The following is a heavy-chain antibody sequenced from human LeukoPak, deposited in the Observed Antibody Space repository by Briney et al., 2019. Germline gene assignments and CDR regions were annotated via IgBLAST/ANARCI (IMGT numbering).Heavy chain of an antibody. CDR2: INPNSGGT. J-gene: IGHJ4*02. CDR1: GYTFTGYY. CDR3: ARDYCSSTSCLFDY. D-gene: IGHD2-2*01. Sequence: ASVKVSCKASGYTFTGYYMHWVRQAPGQGLEWMGRINPNSGGTNYAQKFQGRVTMTRDTSISTAYMELSRLRSDDTAVYYCARDYCSSTSCLFDYWGQGALVTVSS. V-gene: IGHV1-2*06.